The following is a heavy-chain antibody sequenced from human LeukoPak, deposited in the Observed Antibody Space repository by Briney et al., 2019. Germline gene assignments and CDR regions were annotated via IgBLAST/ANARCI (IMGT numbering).Heavy chain of an antibody. CDR1: GGSISSYY. CDR2: IYYSGST. V-gene: IGHV4-59*01. D-gene: IGHD6-19*01. CDR3: ARGYSSGWYAAMPGY. J-gene: IGHJ4*02. Sequence: SETLSLTCTVSGGSISSYYWSWIRQPPGKGLEWIGYIYYSGSTNYSPSLKSRVTISVDTSKNQFSLKLSSVTAADTAVYYCARGYSSGWYAAMPGYWGQGTLVTVSS.